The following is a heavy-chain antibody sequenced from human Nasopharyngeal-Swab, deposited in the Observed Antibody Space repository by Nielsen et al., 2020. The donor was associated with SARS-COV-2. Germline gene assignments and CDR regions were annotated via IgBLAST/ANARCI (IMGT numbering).Heavy chain of an antibody. CDR1: GLTFRDYW. J-gene: IGHJ4*02. CDR2: IKQDGSEK. D-gene: IGHD1-14*01. CDR3: ARVGGRTSPMGS. Sequence: GESLKISCVASGLTFRDYWMSWVRQAPAKGLEGVASIKQDGSEKNYVDSVKGRFTISRDNAKNSLFLQMDSLRTEDTAFYYCARVGGRTSPMGSWGQGTLVTVSS. V-gene: IGHV3-7*01.